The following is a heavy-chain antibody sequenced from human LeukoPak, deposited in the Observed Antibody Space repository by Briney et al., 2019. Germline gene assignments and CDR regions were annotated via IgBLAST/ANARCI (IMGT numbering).Heavy chain of an antibody. Sequence: GASVKVSCKASGDTFTSYDSNWVRQATGQGLEWMGCMNPNSGNTGYAQKFQGKVTMTRNTSISPAYMELRSLRSEDPAVYYCAILGSSGWYYYGMDAWGQGTTVTVSS. CDR1: GDTFTSYD. V-gene: IGHV1-8*01. CDR2: MNPNSGNT. D-gene: IGHD6-19*01. CDR3: AILGSSGWYYYGMDA. J-gene: IGHJ6*02.